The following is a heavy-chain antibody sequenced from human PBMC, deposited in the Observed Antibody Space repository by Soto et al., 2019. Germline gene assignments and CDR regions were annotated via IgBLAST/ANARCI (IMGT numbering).Heavy chain of an antibody. Sequence: QVQLVQSGAEVKKPGSSVKVSCKASGGTFSSYAISWVRQAPGQGLEWMGGIIPIFGTANYAQKFQGRVTITADESTSTAYMELSSLRSEDTAVYYCARGPIFGVVRAYYYYGMDVWGQGTTVTVSS. D-gene: IGHD3-3*01. V-gene: IGHV1-69*01. J-gene: IGHJ6*02. CDR3: ARGPIFGVVRAYYYYGMDV. CDR2: IIPIFGTA. CDR1: GGTFSSYA.